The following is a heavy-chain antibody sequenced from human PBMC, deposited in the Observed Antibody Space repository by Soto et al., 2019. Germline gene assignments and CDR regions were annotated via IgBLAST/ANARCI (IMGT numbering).Heavy chain of an antibody. CDR1: GVTFSSYA. Sequence: SSVKVSCKSSGVTFSSYAIGWVLQAPGQGLEWMGGIIPIFGTANYAQKFQGRVTITADKSTSTAYMELSSLRSEDTAVYYCARVIGSGELKYYYYYYGMDVWGQGTTVTVSS. CDR3: ARVIGSGELKYYYYYYGMDV. D-gene: IGHD3-10*01. J-gene: IGHJ6*02. V-gene: IGHV1-69*06. CDR2: IIPIFGTA.